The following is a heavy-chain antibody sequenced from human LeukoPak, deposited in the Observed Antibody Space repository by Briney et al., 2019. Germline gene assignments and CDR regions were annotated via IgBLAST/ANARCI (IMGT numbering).Heavy chain of an antibody. CDR1: GFTFDDYA. CDR2: ISWNSGSI. CDR3: AKVRYPFITMIVAYFDY. Sequence: GGSLRLSCAASGFTFDDYAMHWVRQAPGKGLEWVSGISWNSGSIGYADSVKGRFTISRDNAKNSLYLQMNSLRAEDTAVYYCAKVRYPFITMIVAYFDYWGQGTLVTVSS. J-gene: IGHJ4*02. D-gene: IGHD3-22*01. V-gene: IGHV3-9*01.